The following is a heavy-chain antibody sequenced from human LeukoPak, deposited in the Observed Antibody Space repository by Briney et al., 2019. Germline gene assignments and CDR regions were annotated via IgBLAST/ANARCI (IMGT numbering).Heavy chain of an antibody. V-gene: IGHV4-59*01. CDR2: IYYSGST. Sequence: SETLSLTCTVSGGSISSYYWSWIRQPPGKGLEWIGYIYYSGSTNYNPSLKSRVTIPVDTPKNQFSLKLSSVTAADTAVYYCAREVRGVRYFDYWGQGTLVTVSS. D-gene: IGHD3-9*01. CDR3: AREVRGVRYFDY. J-gene: IGHJ4*02. CDR1: GGSISSYY.